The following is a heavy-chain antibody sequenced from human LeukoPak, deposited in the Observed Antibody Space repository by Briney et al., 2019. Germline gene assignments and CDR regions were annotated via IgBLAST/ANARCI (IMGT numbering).Heavy chain of an antibody. J-gene: IGHJ4*02. Sequence: SETLSLTCTVSGGSISSYYWSWIRQPPGKGLEWIGEINHSGSTNYNPSLKSRVTISVDTSKNQFSLKLSSVTAADTAVYYCARGRTGSTVAYVLHYFDYWGQGTLVTVSS. CDR2: INHSGST. V-gene: IGHV4-34*01. D-gene: IGHD4-23*01. CDR3: ARGRTGSTVAYVLHYFDY. CDR1: GGSISSYY.